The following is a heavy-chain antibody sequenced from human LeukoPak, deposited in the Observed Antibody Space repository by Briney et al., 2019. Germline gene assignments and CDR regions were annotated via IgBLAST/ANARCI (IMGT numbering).Heavy chain of an antibody. CDR1: GGSISSYY. CDR3: ARGTDYGDS. D-gene: IGHD2-2*01. V-gene: IGHV4-59*01. J-gene: IGHJ4*02. Sequence: SETLSLTCTVSGGSISSYYWSWLRQPPGKGLEWIGYSSDSGSTNYNPSLKSRVALLVDTSKNQFSLNLFSVTAADTAVYYCARGTDYGDSWGQGTLVTVSS. CDR2: SSDSGST.